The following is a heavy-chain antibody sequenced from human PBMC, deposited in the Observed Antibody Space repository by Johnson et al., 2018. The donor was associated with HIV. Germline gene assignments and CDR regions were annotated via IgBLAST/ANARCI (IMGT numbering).Heavy chain of an antibody. J-gene: IGHJ3*02. Sequence: VESGGGVVRPGGSLRLSCAASGFTFDDYGMSWVRQAPGKGLEWVSGINWNGGSTGYADSVKGRFTISRDRSKNTLYLQMNSLRAEDTAVYYCAREGAWEVRPGRSDVFQIWGQGTLVSVSS. CDR3: AREGAWEVRPGRSDVFQI. CDR2: INWNGGST. V-gene: IGHV3-20*04. D-gene: IGHD1-26*01. CDR1: GFTFDDYG.